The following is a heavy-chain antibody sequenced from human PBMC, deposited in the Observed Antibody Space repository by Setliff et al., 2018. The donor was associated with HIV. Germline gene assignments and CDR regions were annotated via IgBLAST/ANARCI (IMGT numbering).Heavy chain of an antibody. CDR2: IFYSGST. Sequence: SETLSLTCTVSGGSISSDSYYWGWIRQPPGKGLEWIGSIFYSGSTDYNPSLKSRVTISVDTSKNQFSLKLSSVTAADTAVYYCAKGVAGLQYYYYYMDVWGKGTTVTVSS. D-gene: IGHD6-19*01. V-gene: IGHV4-39*07. J-gene: IGHJ6*03. CDR3: AKGVAGLQYYYYYMDV. CDR1: GGSISSDSYY.